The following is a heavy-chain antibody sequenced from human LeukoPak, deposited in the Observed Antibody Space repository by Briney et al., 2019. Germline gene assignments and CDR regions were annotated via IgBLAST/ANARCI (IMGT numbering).Heavy chain of an antibody. CDR3: RTVGASYWYFDL. V-gene: IGHV3-23*01. J-gene: IGHJ2*01. Sequence: QLWGVLRLSCAASGVTLSTYAMSWARQAPGKGLEWVSGISSSGSGDNTYYADSVKGRFTISRDSSKNTLFLHMNTLRAEDTAISKDRTVGASYWYFDLWGRGTLVTVSS. CDR2: ISSSGSGDNT. CDR1: GVTLSTYA. D-gene: IGHD1-26*01.